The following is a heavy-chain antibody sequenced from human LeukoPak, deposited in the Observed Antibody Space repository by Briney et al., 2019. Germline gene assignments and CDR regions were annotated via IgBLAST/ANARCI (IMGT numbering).Heavy chain of an antibody. J-gene: IGHJ4*02. CDR2: IYTSGST. Sequence: SETLSLTCTVSGRSISSYYWSWIRQPAGKGLEWIGRIYTSGSTNYNPSLKSRVTMSVDTSKNQFSLKLSSVTAADTAVYYCARDFYYDYVWGSYRYFDYWGQGTLVTVSS. CDR1: GRSISSYY. D-gene: IGHD3-16*02. V-gene: IGHV4-4*07. CDR3: ARDFYYDYVWGSYRYFDY.